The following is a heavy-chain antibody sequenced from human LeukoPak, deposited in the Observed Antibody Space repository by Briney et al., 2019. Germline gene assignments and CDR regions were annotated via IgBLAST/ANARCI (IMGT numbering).Heavy chain of an antibody. CDR2: INHSGST. CDR3: ARVFRGFSGYYQRPNDAFDI. CDR1: GGSFSGYY. Sequence: SETLSLTCAVYGGSFSGYYWSWIRQPPGKGLEWIGEINHSGSTNYNPSLKSRVTISVDTSKNQFSLKLSSVTAADTAVYYCARVFRGFSGYYQRPNDAFDIWGQGQWSPSLQ. J-gene: IGHJ3*02. V-gene: IGHV4-34*01. D-gene: IGHD3-22*01.